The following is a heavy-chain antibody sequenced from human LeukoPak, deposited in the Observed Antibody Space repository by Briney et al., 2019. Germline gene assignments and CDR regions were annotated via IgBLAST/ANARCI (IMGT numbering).Heavy chain of an antibody. Sequence: SGTLSLTCAVSGGSGGSISSSNYWSWVRQPPGKGLEWIGEIYHSGSTNYNPSLKSRVTISVDKSKNQFSLKLSSVTAADTAVYYCARGFGELYGGREFDYWGQGTLVTVSS. CDR3: ARGFGELYGGREFDY. V-gene: IGHV4-4*02. CDR1: GGSGGSISSSNY. J-gene: IGHJ4*02. CDR2: IYHSGST. D-gene: IGHD3-10*01.